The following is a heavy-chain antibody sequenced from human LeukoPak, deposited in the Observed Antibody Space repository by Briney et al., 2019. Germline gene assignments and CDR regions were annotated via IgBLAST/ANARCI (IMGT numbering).Heavy chain of an antibody. Sequence: GGSLRLSCAASGFTFSSYSMNWVRQAPGKGLEWVSSISSSSSYIYYADSVKGRFTISRDNAKNSLYLQMNSLRAEDTAVYYCARDTGSGWHEGYRAFDIWGQGTMVTVSS. CDR1: GFTFSSYS. D-gene: IGHD6-19*01. CDR2: ISSSSSYI. V-gene: IGHV3-21*01. J-gene: IGHJ3*02. CDR3: ARDTGSGWHEGYRAFDI.